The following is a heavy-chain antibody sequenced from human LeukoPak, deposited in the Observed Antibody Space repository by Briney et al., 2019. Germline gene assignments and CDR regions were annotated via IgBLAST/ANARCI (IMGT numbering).Heavy chain of an antibody. CDR1: GFTFTSSA. D-gene: IGHD2-15*01. J-gene: IGHJ4*02. V-gene: IGHV1-58*01. CDR2: IVVGSGNT. Sequence: SVKVSCKASGFTFTSSAVQWVRQARGQRLEWIGWIVVGSGNTNYAQKFQERVTITRDMSTSTAYMELSSLRSEDTAVYYCAADALLVVAATPFDYWGQGTLVTVSS. CDR3: AADALLVVAATPFDY.